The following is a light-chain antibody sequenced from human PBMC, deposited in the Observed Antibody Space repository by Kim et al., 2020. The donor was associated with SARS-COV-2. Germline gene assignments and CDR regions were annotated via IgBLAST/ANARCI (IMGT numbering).Light chain of an antibody. J-gene: IGLJ3*02. CDR1: SNNVGNQG. CDR2: RNN. V-gene: IGLV10-54*01. CDR3: SAWDSSLSEWV. Sequence: QAGLTQPPSMSKGLGQTATLTCAGNSNNVGNQGAVWLRQHQGHPPKLLTYRNNNRPSGISERLSASRSGNTASLTITGLQPEDEADYYCSAWDSSLSEWVFGGGTQLTVL.